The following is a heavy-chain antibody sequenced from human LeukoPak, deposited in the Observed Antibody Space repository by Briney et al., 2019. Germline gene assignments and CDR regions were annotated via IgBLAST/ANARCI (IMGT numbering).Heavy chain of an antibody. D-gene: IGHD5/OR15-5a*01. V-gene: IGHV4-30-4*01. CDR1: GASISSGDYY. CDR3: ARDKGLPQAFDI. Sequence: TSSETLSLTCTVSGASISSGDYYWNWIRQSPGKGQEWIGYIYYTGSIYYNPSLKSRVIISVDTSMNQFSLNLSSVTAADTAVYYCARDKGLPQAFDIWGQGTMVTVSS. CDR2: IYYTGSI. J-gene: IGHJ3*02.